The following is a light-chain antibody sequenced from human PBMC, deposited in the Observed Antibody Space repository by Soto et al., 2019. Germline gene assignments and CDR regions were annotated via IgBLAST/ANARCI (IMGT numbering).Light chain of an antibody. V-gene: IGLV2-23*01. CDR2: EGS. J-gene: IGLJ2*01. CDR1: SSDVGSYNL. CDR3: CSYACSSRYVV. Sequence: QSALTQPASVSGSPGQSITISCTGTSSDVGSYNLVSWYQQHPGKAPKLMIYEGSKRPSGVSNRFSGSKSGNTASLTISGLQAEDEADYYCCSYACSSRYVVFGGGTKLTVL.